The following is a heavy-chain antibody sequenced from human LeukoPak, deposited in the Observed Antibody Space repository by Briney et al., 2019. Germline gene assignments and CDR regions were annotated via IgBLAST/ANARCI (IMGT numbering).Heavy chain of an antibody. CDR2: IKQDGSEK. D-gene: IGHD5-24*01. Sequence: GGSLRLSCAASGFTFSNYWMSWVRQAPGKGLEWVANIKQDGSEKYYVDSVKGRFTVSRDNAKNSLYLQMNSLRAEDTAVYYCAKRQTWLQRYYFDYWGQGTLVIVSS. V-gene: IGHV3-7*03. CDR3: AKRQTWLQRYYFDY. CDR1: GFTFSNYW. J-gene: IGHJ4*02.